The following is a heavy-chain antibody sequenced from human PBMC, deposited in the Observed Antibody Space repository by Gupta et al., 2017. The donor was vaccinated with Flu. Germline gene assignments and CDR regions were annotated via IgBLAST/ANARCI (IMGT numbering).Heavy chain of an antibody. V-gene: IGHV5-51*01. CDR3: ARSRIAARRGAAFDI. CDR1: GYSFTSYW. J-gene: IGHJ3*02. D-gene: IGHD6-6*01. Sequence: EVQLVQSGAEVKKHGESLKISCKGSGYSFTSYWIGWVRQMPGKGLEWMGIIYPGDSDTRYSPSFQGQVTISADKSISTAYLQWSSLKASDTAMYYCARSRIAARRGAAFDIWGQGTMVTVSS. CDR2: IYPGDSDT.